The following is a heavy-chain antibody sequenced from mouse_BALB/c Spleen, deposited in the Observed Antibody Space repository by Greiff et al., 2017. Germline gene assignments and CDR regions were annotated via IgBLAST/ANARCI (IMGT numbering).Heavy chain of an antibody. CDR3: ARGGSYYGAY. Sequence: VKVVESGAELVRPGSSVKISCKASGYAFSSYWMNWVKQRPGQGLEWIGQIYPGDGDTNYNGKFKGKATLTADKSSSTAYMQLSSLTSEDSAVYFCARGGSYYGAYWGQGTLVTVSA. V-gene: IGHV1-80*01. D-gene: IGHD2-10*01. J-gene: IGHJ3*01. CDR1: GYAFSSYW. CDR2: IYPGDGDT.